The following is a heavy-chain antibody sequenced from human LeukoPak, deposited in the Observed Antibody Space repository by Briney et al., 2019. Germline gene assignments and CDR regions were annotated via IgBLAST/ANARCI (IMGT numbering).Heavy chain of an antibody. Sequence: ASVKVSCKASGYTFTNYGISWVRQAPGQGLEWMGWISAYNGNTNYAQKLQGRVTMTTDTSTSTAYMELRSLRSDDTAVYYCARVENFLNYYDSSGPYDYWGQGTLVTVSS. CDR2: ISAYNGNT. CDR1: GYTFTNYG. D-gene: IGHD3-22*01. V-gene: IGHV1-18*01. CDR3: ARVENFLNYYDSSGPYDY. J-gene: IGHJ4*02.